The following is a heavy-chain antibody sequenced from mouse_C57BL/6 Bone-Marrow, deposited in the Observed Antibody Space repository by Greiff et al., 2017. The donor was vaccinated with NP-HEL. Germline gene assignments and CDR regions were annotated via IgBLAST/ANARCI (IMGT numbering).Heavy chain of an antibody. CDR1: GYTFTSYG. CDR3: AGQCMGLRRCDY. J-gene: IGHJ2*01. V-gene: IGHV1-81*01. CDR2: IYPRSGNT. Sequence: VQLQQSGAELARPGASVKLSCKASGYTFTSYGISWVKQRTGQGLEWIGEIYPRSGNTYYNEKFKGKATLTADKSSSTAYMELRSLTSEDSAVYFCAGQCMGLRRCDYWGQGTTLTVSS. D-gene: IGHD2-4*01.